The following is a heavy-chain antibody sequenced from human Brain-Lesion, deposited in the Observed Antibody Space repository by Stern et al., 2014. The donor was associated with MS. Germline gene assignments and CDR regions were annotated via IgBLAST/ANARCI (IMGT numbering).Heavy chain of an antibody. J-gene: IGHJ2*01. Sequence: EVQLVESGGGLVQPGGSLRLSCAVSGFTFRTYWMTWVRQAPGKGLEWVANINHDGRGKNYGGSVKGRFTISRDNAKNSLYLQMNSLRAEDTAVYYCARDLVNYDRLTGYPYNCYFDLWGRGTLVTVSS. D-gene: IGHD3-9*01. CDR3: ARDLVNYDRLTGYPYNCYFDL. V-gene: IGHV3-7*01. CDR1: GFTFRTYW. CDR2: INHDGRGK.